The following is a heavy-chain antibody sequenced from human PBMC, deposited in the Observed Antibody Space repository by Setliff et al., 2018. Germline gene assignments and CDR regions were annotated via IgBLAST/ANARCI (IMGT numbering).Heavy chain of an antibody. CDR1: GGSISSISYY. D-gene: IGHD2-2*01. CDR2: LYDSGKT. CDR3: AREGRSSTRGWYMDV. Sequence: SETLSLTCTVPGGSISSISYYWGWIRQPPGKGLEWIGALYDSGKTYYNPSLKSRVTISVDTSKKQFSLKLTSMTAADTAVYFCAREGRSSTRGWYMDVWGKGTTVTVSS. J-gene: IGHJ6*03. V-gene: IGHV4-39*02.